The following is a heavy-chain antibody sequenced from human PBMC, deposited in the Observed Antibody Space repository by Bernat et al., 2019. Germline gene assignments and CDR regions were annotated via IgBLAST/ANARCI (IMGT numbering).Heavy chain of an antibody. Sequence: EVQLVESGGGLVKPGGSLRLSCAASGFTFSNAWMSWVRQAPGKGLEWVGRIKSKTDGGTTDYAAPVKGRFTISRDDSKNTLYLQMNSLKTEDTAVYYCTTESTAIDAFDIWGQGTMVTVSS. J-gene: IGHJ3*02. CDR1: GFTFSNAW. V-gene: IGHV3-15*01. CDR3: TTESTAIDAFDI. CDR2: IKSKTDGGTT.